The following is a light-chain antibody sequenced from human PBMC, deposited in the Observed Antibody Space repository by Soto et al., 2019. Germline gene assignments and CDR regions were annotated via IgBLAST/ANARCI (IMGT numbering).Light chain of an antibody. CDR2: KAS. J-gene: IGKJ2*01. CDR1: QSISSW. CDR3: QQYNTYEYT. Sequence: DIQMTRSPSTLSASVGDRVTITCRASQSISSWLAWYQQKPGKAPKLLIYKASSLESGVPSRFSGSGSGTEFTLTISSLQPDDFATYYCQQYNTYEYTLGQGTKLEIK. V-gene: IGKV1-5*03.